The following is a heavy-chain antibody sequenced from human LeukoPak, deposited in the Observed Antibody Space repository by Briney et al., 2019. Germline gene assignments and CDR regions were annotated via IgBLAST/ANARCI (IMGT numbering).Heavy chain of an antibody. CDR1: GFTFSDYY. J-gene: IGHJ4*02. V-gene: IGHV3-11*06. D-gene: IGHD2-15*01. CDR3: ARDGWSVQHPHGY. Sequence: PGGSLRLSCAASGFTFSDYYVSWIRQAPGKGLEWVSYISSSSSYTNYADSVKGRFTISRDNAKNSLYLQMNSLRAEDTAVYYCARDGWSVQHPHGYWGQGTLVTVSS. CDR2: ISSSSSYT.